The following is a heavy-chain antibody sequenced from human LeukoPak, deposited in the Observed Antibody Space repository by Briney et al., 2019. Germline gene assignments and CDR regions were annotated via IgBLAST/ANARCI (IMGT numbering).Heavy chain of an antibody. D-gene: IGHD3-10*01. CDR1: GYTFTSYG. Sequence: GASVKVSCKASGYTFTSYGISWVRQAPGQGLEWMGWISAYNGNTNYAQKLQGRVTMTTDTSTSTAYMELRSLRSDDTAVYYCARVHIWFGESYLTTVYYYMDVWGKGTTVTVSS. J-gene: IGHJ6*03. V-gene: IGHV1-18*01. CDR3: ARVHIWFGESYLTTVYYYMDV. CDR2: ISAYNGNT.